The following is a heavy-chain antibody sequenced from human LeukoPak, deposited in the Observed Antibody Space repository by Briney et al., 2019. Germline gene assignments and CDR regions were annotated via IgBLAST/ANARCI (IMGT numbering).Heavy chain of an antibody. CDR1: GLTFSSYG. J-gene: IGHJ4*02. CDR2: ISYDGSNK. Sequence: GGTLRLSCAASGLTFSSYGMHWVRQAPDTGLEWVAVISYDGSNKYYADSVKGRFTISRDNSQNTLYLQMNSLRAEDTAVYYCAKDYLLYDYWGQGTLVTVSS. V-gene: IGHV3-30*18. CDR3: AKDYLLYDY.